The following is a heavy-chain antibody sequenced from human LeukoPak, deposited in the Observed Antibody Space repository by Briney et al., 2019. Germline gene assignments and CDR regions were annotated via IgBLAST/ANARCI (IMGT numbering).Heavy chain of an antibody. CDR3: ARETDYVFY. Sequence: SETLSLTCTVSGGSISSYYWSWFRQPPGKGLEWIGYIYYSGSTNYNPSLKSRVTISVDTSKNQFSLKLSSVTAADTAVYYCARETDYVFYWGQGTLVTVSS. D-gene: IGHD3-16*01. J-gene: IGHJ4*02. V-gene: IGHV4-59*01. CDR1: GGSISSYY. CDR2: IYYSGST.